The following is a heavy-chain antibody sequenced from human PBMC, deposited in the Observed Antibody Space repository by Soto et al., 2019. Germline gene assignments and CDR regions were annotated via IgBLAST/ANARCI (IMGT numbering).Heavy chain of an antibody. D-gene: IGHD1-26*01. J-gene: IGHJ4*02. V-gene: IGHV3-23*01. CDR1: GFTFSTYA. Sequence: VGSPRLSCAASGFTFSTYAMSWVRQAPGKGLEWVSAISGSGSNTYYADSVKGRFTISRDDSKSTLYLQMNSLRAEDTAVYYCARDPSHSYYTLFYYFDYWGQGTLVTVYS. CDR3: ARDPSHSYYTLFYYFDY. CDR2: ISGSGSNT.